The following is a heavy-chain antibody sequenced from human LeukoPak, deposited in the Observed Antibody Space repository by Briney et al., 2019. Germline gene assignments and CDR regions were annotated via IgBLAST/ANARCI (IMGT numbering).Heavy chain of an antibody. CDR1: GCSFTSYW. CDR3: ARPTVTTSNAFDI. D-gene: IGHD4-17*01. Sequence: GESLKISCKGSGCSFTSYWIGWVRQMPGKGLEWMGIIYPGDSDTRYSPSFQGQVTISADKSISTAYLQWSSLKASDTAMYYCARPTVTTSNAFDIWGQGTLVTVSS. J-gene: IGHJ4*02. CDR2: IYPGDSDT. V-gene: IGHV5-51*01.